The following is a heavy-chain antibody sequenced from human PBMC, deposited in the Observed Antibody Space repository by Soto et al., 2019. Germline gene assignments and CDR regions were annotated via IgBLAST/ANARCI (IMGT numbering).Heavy chain of an antibody. J-gene: IGHJ5*02. Sequence: QLQLQESGPGLVKPSETLSLTCTVSGGSISSSSYYWGWIRQPPGKGLEWIGSIYYSGSTYYNPSLKSRVTISVDTSKNQFSLKLSSVTAADTAVYYCARHYYYGSGSYMWFDPWGQGTLVTVSS. CDR1: GGSISSSSYY. V-gene: IGHV4-39*01. D-gene: IGHD3-10*01. CDR2: IYYSGST. CDR3: ARHYYYGSGSYMWFDP.